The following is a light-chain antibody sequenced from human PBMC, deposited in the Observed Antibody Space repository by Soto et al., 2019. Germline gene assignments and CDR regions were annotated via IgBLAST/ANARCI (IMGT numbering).Light chain of an antibody. J-gene: IGLJ1*01. V-gene: IGLV2-8*01. Sequence: QSALTQPPSASGSPGQSVTISCTGTSSDVGGYNYVSWYQQHPGKAPKLMIYEVSKRPSGVPDRFSGSKSGNTASLTVSGLQAEDEDDYYCISYAGSNNYVFGTGTKLTVL. CDR1: SSDVGGYNY. CDR2: EVS. CDR3: ISYAGSNNYV.